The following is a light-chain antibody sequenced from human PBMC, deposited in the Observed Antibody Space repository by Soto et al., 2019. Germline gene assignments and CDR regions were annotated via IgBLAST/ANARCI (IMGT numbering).Light chain of an antibody. J-gene: IGKJ2*01. CDR2: GAS. V-gene: IGKV3-15*01. Sequence: EMVMTQSPATLSVSPGDGVTLSCRASQNVGYSLAWYQQKPGQPPRVLIYGASTRITGVPARFSGSGSGTDFTLTITNLQSDDFAVYYCPQYNNWHEYTIGQGTQLEI. CDR1: QNVGYS. CDR3: PQYNNWHEYT.